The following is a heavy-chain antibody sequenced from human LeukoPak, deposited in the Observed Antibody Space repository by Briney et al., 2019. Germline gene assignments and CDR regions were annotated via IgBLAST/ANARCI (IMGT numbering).Heavy chain of an antibody. D-gene: IGHD5/OR15-5a*01. CDR1: GGSISNYY. V-gene: IGHV4-39*07. J-gene: IGHJ3*02. Sequence: SETLSLTCTVSGGSISNYYWGWIRQAPGKGLEWIGSIYYSGNTYYNSSLKSRVTISLDTSKNQFSLKLTSVTAADTAIYYCAREDVYDDDAFDMWGQGTMVTVSS. CDR3: AREDVYDDDAFDM. CDR2: IYYSGNT.